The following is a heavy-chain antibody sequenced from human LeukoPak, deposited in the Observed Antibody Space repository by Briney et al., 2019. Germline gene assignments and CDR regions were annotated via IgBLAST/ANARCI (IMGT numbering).Heavy chain of an antibody. CDR1: GFTLSSYV. CDR3: ARGDCSSSSCSGFYGMDV. D-gene: IGHD2-2*01. Sequence: GGSLRLSCEASGFTLSSYVMGWVRQAPGKGLEWVSLISGGGGSTYYADSVKGRFTVSSDNSKNTLYMELNSLRVEDTAVYYCARGDCSSSSCSGFYGMDVWGQGTTVTVSS. J-gene: IGHJ6*02. V-gene: IGHV3-23*01. CDR2: ISGGGGST.